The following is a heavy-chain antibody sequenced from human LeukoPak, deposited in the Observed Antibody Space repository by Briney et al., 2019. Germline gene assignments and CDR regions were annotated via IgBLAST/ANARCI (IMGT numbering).Heavy chain of an antibody. J-gene: IGHJ4*02. D-gene: IGHD4-17*01. V-gene: IGHV1-18*01. Sequence: ASVKLTFKCSGYTFTSFGISWVRQAHAQGLERMGWINPYNVNKNYAQKFQGRVTMTTDKSPSTAYMELRSLRSDDTAVYYCAREIYGRFDYWGPGTLVT. CDR1: GYTFTSFG. CDR3: AREIYGRFDY. CDR2: INPYNVNK.